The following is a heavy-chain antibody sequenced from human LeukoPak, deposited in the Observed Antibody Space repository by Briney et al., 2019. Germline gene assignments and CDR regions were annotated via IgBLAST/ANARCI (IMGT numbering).Heavy chain of an antibody. Sequence: SETLSLTCTVSGDSISSSSYCWDWIRQPPGKGLEWIGEINHSGSTNYNPSLKSRVTISVDTSKNQFSLKLSSVTAADTAVYYCARGQHGYCSGGSCLWAYYYYGMDVWGQGTTVTVSS. CDR2: INHSGST. D-gene: IGHD2-15*01. CDR1: GDSISSSSYC. CDR3: ARGQHGYCSGGSCLWAYYYYGMDV. V-gene: IGHV4-39*07. J-gene: IGHJ6*02.